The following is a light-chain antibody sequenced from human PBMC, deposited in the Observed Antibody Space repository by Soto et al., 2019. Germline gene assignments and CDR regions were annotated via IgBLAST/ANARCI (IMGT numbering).Light chain of an antibody. J-gene: IGLJ1*01. CDR1: SSNIGRDY. V-gene: IGLV1-47*01. CDR2: RGN. Sequence: QSVLTQPPSVSGTPGQRVNISCSGSSSNIGRDYVYWYQQFPGTAPKLLIYRGNQRPSGVPDRFSGSKSGTSASLAISGRRPDDESDYYCVAWDDSLSGYVFGTGTKVTVL. CDR3: VAWDDSLSGYV.